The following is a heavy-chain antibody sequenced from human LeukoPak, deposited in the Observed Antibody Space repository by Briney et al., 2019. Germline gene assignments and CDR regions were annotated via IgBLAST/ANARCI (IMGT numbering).Heavy chain of an antibody. CDR2: ISGSGGST. J-gene: IGHJ6*03. Sequence: GGSLGLSCAASGFTFSSYAMSWVRQAPGKGLEWVSAISGSGGSTYYADSVKGRFTISRDNSKNTLYLQMSSLRAEDTAVYYCAKALWSEYYYYYMDVWGKGTTVTVSS. D-gene: IGHD3-10*01. CDR1: GFTFSSYA. V-gene: IGHV3-23*01. CDR3: AKALWSEYYYYYMDV.